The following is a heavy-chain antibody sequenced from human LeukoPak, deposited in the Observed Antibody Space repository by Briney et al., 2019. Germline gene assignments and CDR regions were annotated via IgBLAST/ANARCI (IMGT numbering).Heavy chain of an antibody. J-gene: IGHJ4*02. CDR3: ARTYSKRWYFDY. CDR2: IYYSGST. Sequence: PSETLSLTCAVYGGSFSGYYWSWIRQPPGKGLEWIGYIYYSGSTNYNPSLKSRVTISVDTSKNQFSLKLSSVTAADTAVYYCARTYSKRWYFDYWGQGTLVTVSS. D-gene: IGHD5-18*01. V-gene: IGHV4-59*08. CDR1: GGSFSGYY.